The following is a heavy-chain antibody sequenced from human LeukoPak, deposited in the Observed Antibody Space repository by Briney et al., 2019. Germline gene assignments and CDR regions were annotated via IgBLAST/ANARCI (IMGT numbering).Heavy chain of an antibody. CDR2: IYYSGST. CDR1: GGSISSYY. CDR3: ARAPPGYSYGPFDY. D-gene: IGHD5-18*01. V-gene: IGHV4-59*01. Sequence: PETLSLTCTVSGGSISSYYWSWIRQPPGKGLEWIGYIYYSGSTNYNPSLKSRVTISVDTSKNQFSLKLSSVTAADTAVYYCARAPPGYSYGPFDYWGQGTLVTVSS. J-gene: IGHJ4*02.